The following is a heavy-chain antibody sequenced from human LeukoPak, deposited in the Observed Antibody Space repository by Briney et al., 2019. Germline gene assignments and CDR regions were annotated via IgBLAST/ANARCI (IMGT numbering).Heavy chain of an antibody. J-gene: IGHJ5*02. CDR1: GGSISSGGYY. Sequence: SQTLSLTCTVSGGSISSGGYYWSWIRQPPGKGLEWIGYIYHSGSTYYNPSLKSRVTISVDKSKNQFSLKLSSVTAADTAVYYCARDHRDGSGTYYNNWFDPWGQGTLVTVSS. V-gene: IGHV4-30-2*05. CDR3: ARDHRDGSGTYYNNWFDP. D-gene: IGHD3-10*01. CDR2: IYHSGST.